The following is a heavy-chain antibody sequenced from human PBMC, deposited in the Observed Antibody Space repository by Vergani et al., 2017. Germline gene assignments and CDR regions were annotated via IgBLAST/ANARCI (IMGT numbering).Heavy chain of an antibody. J-gene: IGHJ6*03. D-gene: IGHD1/OR15-1a*01. CDR3: AKDAGSNWNMGNYYYYYMDV. Sequence: HPFISLILSCSSSLFTFILSFIHFFLHSPFNFLSFFSFISYDLSNTSSSYSFNFLFTISLSNSKNTLYLQINSLRAEDTAVYYCAKDAGSNWNMGNYYYYYMDVWGKGTTVTVSS. CDR1: LFTFILSF. V-gene: IGHV3-30*18. CDR2: ISYDLSNT.